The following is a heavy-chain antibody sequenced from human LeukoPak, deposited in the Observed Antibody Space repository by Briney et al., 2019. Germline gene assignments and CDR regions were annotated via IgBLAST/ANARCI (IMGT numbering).Heavy chain of an antibody. CDR2: ISSNGDNT. CDR1: GFTFSTYV. CDR3: VRGTGY. J-gene: IGHJ4*02. V-gene: IGHV3-64D*06. Sequence: GGSLRLSCSVSGFTFSTYVVHWVRQAPGKGLEYVSAISSNGDNTYYADSVKGRFTISRDNSKNTLYLQMSSLRADDTAVYYCVRGTGYWGQGTLVTVSS.